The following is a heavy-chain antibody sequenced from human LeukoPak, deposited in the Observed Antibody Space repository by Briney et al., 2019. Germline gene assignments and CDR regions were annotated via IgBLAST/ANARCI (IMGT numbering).Heavy chain of an antibody. CDR2: ISPSGTI. Sequence: PSETLSLNCTVSGGYTGSHYWSWIRQPAGKGLEWIGRISPSGTIHYNPSLGSRVTMSVDTSKNYFSLRLSSVIAADTAVYYCARDFYASGFYFWFDPWGQGILATVSS. CDR3: ARDFYASGFYFWFDP. D-gene: IGHD2/OR15-2a*01. CDR1: GGYTGSHY. V-gene: IGHV4-4*07. J-gene: IGHJ5*02.